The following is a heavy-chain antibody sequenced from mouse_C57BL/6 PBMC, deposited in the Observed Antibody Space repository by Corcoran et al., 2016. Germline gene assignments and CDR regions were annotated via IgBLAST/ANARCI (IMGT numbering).Heavy chain of an antibody. V-gene: IGHV1-81*01. CDR2: IYPRSGNT. J-gene: IGHJ4*01. CDR3: AREGIGYGNPYAMDY. CDR1: GYTFTSYG. Sequence: QVQLQQSGAELARPGASVKLSCKASGYTFTSYGVSWVTQRTGQGLEWIGEIYPRSGNTYYNEKFKGKATLTADKSSSTAYMELRSLTSEDSAVYFCAREGIGYGNPYAMDYWGQGTSVTVSS. D-gene: IGHD2-10*02.